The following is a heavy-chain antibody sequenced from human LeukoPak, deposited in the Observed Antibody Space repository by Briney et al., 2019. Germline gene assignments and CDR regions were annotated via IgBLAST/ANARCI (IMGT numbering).Heavy chain of an antibody. CDR1: GFTFSSYE. J-gene: IGHJ4*02. CDR2: ISSSGSTI. Sequence: GGSLRLSCAASGFTFSSYEMNWVRQAPGKGLEWVSYISSSGSTIYYADSVKGRFTISRDNSKNTLYLQMNSLRAEDTAVYYCAKVFIVVVPAAGEDWGQGTLVTVSS. D-gene: IGHD2-2*01. V-gene: IGHV3-48*03. CDR3: AKVFIVVVPAAGED.